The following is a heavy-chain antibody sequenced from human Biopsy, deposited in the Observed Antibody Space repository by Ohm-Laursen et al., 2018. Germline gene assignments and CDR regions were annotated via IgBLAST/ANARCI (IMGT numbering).Heavy chain of an antibody. D-gene: IGHD6-19*01. V-gene: IGHV4-59*08. J-gene: IGHJ3*02. CDR3: AKHGSGWTGDDALHI. Sequence: SETLSLTCIVSGGSISGSSRSWIRQAPGRGLEWVGYISYSGSTSNNPSLKSRITISVDTSKNQISLKVTSVTAADTAVYYCAKHGSGWTGDDALHIWGQGTMVTVSS. CDR1: GGSISGSS. CDR2: ISYSGST.